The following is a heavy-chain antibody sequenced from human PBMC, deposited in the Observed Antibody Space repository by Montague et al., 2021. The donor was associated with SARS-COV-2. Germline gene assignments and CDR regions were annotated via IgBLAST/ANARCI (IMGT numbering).Heavy chain of an antibody. CDR2: INHSGST. V-gene: IGHV4-34*01. D-gene: IGHD2-21*02. CDR3: ARRSRAVTAIWALRTSLSSWFDP. CDR1: GGSFSSYY. Sequence: SETLSLTCAVYGGSFSSYYWSWIRQPPGKGLEWIGEINHSGSTNYNPSLKSRVTISVDTSKNQFSLKLSSVTAADTAVYYCARRSRAVTAIWALRTSLSSWFDPWGQGTLVTVSS. J-gene: IGHJ5*02.